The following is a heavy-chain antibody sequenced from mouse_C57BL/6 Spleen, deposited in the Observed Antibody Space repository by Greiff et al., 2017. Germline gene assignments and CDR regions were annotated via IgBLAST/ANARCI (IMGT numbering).Heavy chain of an antibody. CDR3: ARAGYDYGAWFAY. Sequence: VQLQQSDAELVKPGASVKISCKVSGYTFTDHTIHWMKQRPEQGLEWIGYIYPRDGSTKYNEKFKGKATLTADKSSSTAYMQLNSLTSEDSAVYVCARAGYDYGAWFAYWGQGTLVTVSA. D-gene: IGHD2-4*01. CDR1: GYTFTDHT. V-gene: IGHV1-78*01. J-gene: IGHJ3*01. CDR2: IYPRDGST.